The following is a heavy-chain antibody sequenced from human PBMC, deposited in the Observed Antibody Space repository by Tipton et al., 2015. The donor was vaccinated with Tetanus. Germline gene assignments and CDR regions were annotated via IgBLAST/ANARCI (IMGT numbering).Heavy chain of an antibody. Sequence: SGVAFSSFAMHWVRQAPGKGLEWVAVISYDGSKNNYADSVKGRFTISRDNSKNMLYLQMNSLTTEDTAVYYCAREWTSTVTSKHDYWGQGTLVTVSS. CDR3: AREWTSTVTSKHDY. J-gene: IGHJ4*02. CDR2: ISYDGSKN. D-gene: IGHD4-17*01. V-gene: IGHV3-30*04. CDR1: GVAFSSFA.